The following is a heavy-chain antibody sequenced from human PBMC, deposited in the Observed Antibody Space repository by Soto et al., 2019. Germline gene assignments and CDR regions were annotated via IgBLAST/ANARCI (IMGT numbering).Heavy chain of an antibody. J-gene: IGHJ4*02. CDR1: GGSLSTYY. CDR3: ASSSGSWHTFDY. V-gene: IGHV4-59*01. Sequence: SETLSLTCTVSGGSLSTYYWSWIRQPPGKGLDWIGYIYYSGSTNYNPSLKSRVTISIDTSKNQFSLKLSSVTAADTAVYYCASSSGSWHTFDYWGQGTLVTVSS. CDR2: IYYSGST. D-gene: IGHD6-13*01.